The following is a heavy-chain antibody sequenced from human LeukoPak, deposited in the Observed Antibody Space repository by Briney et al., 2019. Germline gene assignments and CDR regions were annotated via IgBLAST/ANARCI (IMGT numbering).Heavy chain of an antibody. V-gene: IGHV3-21*01. D-gene: IGHD3-10*01. Sequence: GGSLRLSCAASGFTFSSYSMNWVRQAPGKGLEWVSSISSSSSYIYYADSVKGRFTISRDNAKNSLYLQMNSLRAEDTAVYYCAPSGRGYYMGVWGKGTTVTVSS. J-gene: IGHJ6*03. CDR1: GFTFSSYS. CDR3: APSGRGYYMGV. CDR2: ISSSSSYI.